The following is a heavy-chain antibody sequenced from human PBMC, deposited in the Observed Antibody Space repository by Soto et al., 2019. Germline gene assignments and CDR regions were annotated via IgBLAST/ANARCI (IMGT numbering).Heavy chain of an antibody. V-gene: IGHV4-59*01. J-gene: IGHJ3*02. D-gene: IGHD3-9*01. CDR3: ARTGYAFDI. Sequence: ASETLSLTCTVSGGSISSYYWSWIRQPPGKGLEWIGYIYYSGSTNYNPSLKSRVTISVDTSKNQFSLKLSSVTAADTAVYYCARTGYAFDIWGQGTMVTVSS. CDR1: GGSISSYY. CDR2: IYYSGST.